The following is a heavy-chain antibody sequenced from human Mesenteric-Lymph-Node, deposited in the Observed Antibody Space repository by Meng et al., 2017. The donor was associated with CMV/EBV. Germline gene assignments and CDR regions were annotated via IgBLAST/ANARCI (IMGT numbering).Heavy chain of an antibody. CDR3: ARGGGGYSYGYPMRY. D-gene: IGHD5-18*01. CDR1: GGSISSSSYY. V-gene: IGHV4-39*07. Sequence: SETLSLTCTVSGGSISSSSYYWGWIRQPPGKGLEWIGEINHSGSTNYNPSLKSRVTISVDTSKNQFSLKLSSVTAADTAVYYCARGGGGYSYGYPMRYWGQGTLVTSPQ. CDR2: INHSGST. J-gene: IGHJ4*02.